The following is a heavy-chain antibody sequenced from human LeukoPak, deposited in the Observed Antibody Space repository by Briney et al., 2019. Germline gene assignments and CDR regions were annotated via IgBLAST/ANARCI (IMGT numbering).Heavy chain of an antibody. V-gene: IGHV1-8*01. D-gene: IGHD3-10*01. CDR2: MNPNSGNT. CDR1: GYTFTSYD. CDR3: ARGYYYGSGSYFYY. J-gene: IGHJ4*02. Sequence: ASVKVSCKASGYTFTSYDINWVRQATGQGLEWMGWMNPNSGNTGYAQKFQGRVTMTRDTSISTAYMELSSLRSEDTAVYYCARGYYYGSGSYFYYWGQGTLVTVSS.